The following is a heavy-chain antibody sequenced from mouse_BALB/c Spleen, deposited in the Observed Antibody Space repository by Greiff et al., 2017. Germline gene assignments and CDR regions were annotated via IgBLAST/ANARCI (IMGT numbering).Heavy chain of an antibody. CDR1: GYTFTSYW. V-gene: IGHV1-87*01. CDR2: IYPGDGDT. J-gene: IGHJ2*01. Sequence: VQLQQSGAELARPGASVKLSCKASGYTFTSYWMQWVKQRPGQGLEWIGAIYPGDGDTRYTQKFKGKATLTADKSSSTAYMQLSSLASEDSAVYYCARSRDGLDYWGQGTTLTVSS. CDR3: ARSRDGLDY. D-gene: IGHD2-3*01.